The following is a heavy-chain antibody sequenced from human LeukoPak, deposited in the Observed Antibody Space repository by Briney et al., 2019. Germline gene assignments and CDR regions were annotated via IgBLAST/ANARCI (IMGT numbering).Heavy chain of an antibody. D-gene: IGHD3-10*01. CDR2: TYYRSKWYN. J-gene: IGHJ4*02. CDR3: AAYLWFGELLSGRYYFDY. V-gene: IGHV6-1*01. CDR1: GDSVSSNSAA. Sequence: SQTLSLTCAISGDSVSSNSAAWNWIRQSPSRGLEWLGRTYYRSKWYNDYAVSVKSRITINPDTSKNQFSLQLNSVTPEDTAVYYCAAYLWFGELLSGRYYFDYWGQGTLVTVSS.